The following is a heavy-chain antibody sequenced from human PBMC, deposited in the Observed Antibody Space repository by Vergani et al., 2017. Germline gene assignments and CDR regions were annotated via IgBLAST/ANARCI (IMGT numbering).Heavy chain of an antibody. CDR1: GDSISSGNN. CDR3: ARRSSSYYFDI. CDR2: VSHSGET. Sequence: QVNLQESGPGLVKPSETLSLTCAVSGDSISSGNNWGWIRQPPGKGLEWISSVSHSGETYFNPSLKGRVSISMDTSKNYVFLTLSSVTAADTAMYYCARRSSSYYFDIWGQGVLITVSS. D-gene: IGHD3-22*01. V-gene: IGHV4-38-2*01. J-gene: IGHJ5*02.